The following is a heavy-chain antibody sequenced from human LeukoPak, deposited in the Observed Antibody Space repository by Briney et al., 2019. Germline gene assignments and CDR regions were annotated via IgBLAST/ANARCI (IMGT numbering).Heavy chain of an antibody. J-gene: IGHJ4*02. D-gene: IGHD3-16*01. CDR1: GFTFSSYA. Sequence: PGGSLRLSCAASGFTFSSYAMSWVRQAPGKGLEWVSVIYSGGSTYYADSVKGRFTISRDNSKNTLYLQMNSLRAEDTAVYYCARAFGPGDPFDYWGQGTLVTVSS. CDR3: ARAFGPGDPFDY. V-gene: IGHV3-53*01. CDR2: IYSGGST.